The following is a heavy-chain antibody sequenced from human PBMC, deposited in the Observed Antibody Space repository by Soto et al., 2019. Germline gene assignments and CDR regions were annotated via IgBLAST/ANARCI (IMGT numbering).Heavy chain of an antibody. D-gene: IGHD6-19*01. CDR3: AKRKGYSSGRYYFDY. CDR1: GFTFSTYA. V-gene: IGHV3-23*01. CDR2: ISGSGGST. J-gene: IGHJ4*02. Sequence: PGGSLRLSCAASGFTFSTYAMSWVRQAPGKGLEWVSGISGSGGSTYYADSVKGRFTISRDNSKNTLYLQMNSLRAEDTAVYYCAKRKGYSSGRYYFDYWGQGTLVTVSS.